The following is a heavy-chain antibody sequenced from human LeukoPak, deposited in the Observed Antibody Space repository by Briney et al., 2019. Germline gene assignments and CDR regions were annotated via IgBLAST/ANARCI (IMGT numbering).Heavy chain of an antibody. CDR1: GFTFSSYA. Sequence: GGSLRLSCAASGFTFSSYAMSWVRQAPGKGLEWVSAISGSGGSTYYADSVKGRFTISRDNAKNSLYLQMNSLRAEDTAVYYCARSRGYCSSTSCYTLSVDYWGQGTLVTVSS. J-gene: IGHJ4*02. V-gene: IGHV3-23*01. D-gene: IGHD2-2*02. CDR2: ISGSGGST. CDR3: ARSRGYCSSTSCYTLSVDY.